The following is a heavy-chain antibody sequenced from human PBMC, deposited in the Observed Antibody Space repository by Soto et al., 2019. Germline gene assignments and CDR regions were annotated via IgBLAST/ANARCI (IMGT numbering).Heavy chain of an antibody. V-gene: IGHV1-18*01. CDR3: ARDYTFPDY. Sequence: ASVKVSCKTSGYIFTSYGITWVRQAPGQGLEWMGWSSTSNGDTNYVQKFQGRVTMTTDTSTGTGYMELRSLTSDDTAVYYCARDYTFPDYWGQGTLVTVSS. D-gene: IGHD3-3*02. CDR1: GYIFTSYG. CDR2: SSTSNGDT. J-gene: IGHJ4*02.